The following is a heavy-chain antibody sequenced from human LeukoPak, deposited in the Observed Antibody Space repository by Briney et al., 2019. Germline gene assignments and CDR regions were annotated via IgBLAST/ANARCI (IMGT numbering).Heavy chain of an antibody. V-gene: IGHV3-30-3*02. CDR2: ISYDGSNK. J-gene: IGHJ4*02. CDR3: AKPTYGDYGLDS. CDR1: GFTFSSYA. Sequence: PGGSLRLSCAASGFTFSSYAMHWVRQAPGKGLEWVAVISYDGSNKYYADSVKGRFTISRDNSKNTLYLQMNSLRAEDTAVYYCAKPTYGDYGLDSWGQGTLVTVSS. D-gene: IGHD4-17*01.